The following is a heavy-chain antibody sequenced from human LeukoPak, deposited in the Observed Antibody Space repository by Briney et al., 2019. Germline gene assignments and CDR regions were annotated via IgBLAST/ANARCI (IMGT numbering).Heavy chain of an antibody. CDR2: INPTGDST. V-gene: IGHV1-46*01. CDR3: ARDNSLGDNAWWFDP. D-gene: IGHD1-26*01. Sequence: ASVKVSCKASGYTFTSYDINWVRQATGQGLEWMGLINPTGDSTGYAQKFQGRITMTRDMSTSTDYMELSSLRSEDTAIYYCARDNSLGDNAWWFDPWGQGTLVTVSS. J-gene: IGHJ5*02. CDR1: GYTFTSYD.